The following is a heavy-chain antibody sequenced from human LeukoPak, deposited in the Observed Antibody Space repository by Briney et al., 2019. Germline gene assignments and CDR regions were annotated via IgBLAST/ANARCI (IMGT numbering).Heavy chain of an antibody. CDR2: IKSKTDGGTT. V-gene: IGHV3-15*01. CDR3: TTALTVAGNFDY. J-gene: IGHJ4*02. D-gene: IGHD6-19*01. Sequence: PGGSLRLSCAASGFTFSNAWMSWVRQAPGKGLEWVGRIKSKTDGGTTDYAAHVKGRFTISRDDSKNTMYLQMNRLKTEDTAVYYCTTALTVAGNFDYWGQGTLVTVSS. CDR1: GFTFSNAW.